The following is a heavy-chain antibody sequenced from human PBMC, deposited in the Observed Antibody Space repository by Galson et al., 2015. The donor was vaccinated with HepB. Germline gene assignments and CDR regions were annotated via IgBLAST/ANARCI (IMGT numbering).Heavy chain of an antibody. CDR3: ARDTANASWGWGVAFPLTYYYYGMDV. V-gene: IGHV1-18*01. CDR2: ISAYNGNT. CDR1: GYTFTSYG. D-gene: IGHD3-10*01. J-gene: IGHJ6*02. Sequence: SVKVSCKASGYTFTSYGISWVRQAPGQGLEWMGWISAYNGNTNYAQKLQGRVTMTTDTSTSTAYMELRSLRSDDTAVYYCARDTANASWGWGVAFPLTYYYYGMDVWGQGTTVTVSS.